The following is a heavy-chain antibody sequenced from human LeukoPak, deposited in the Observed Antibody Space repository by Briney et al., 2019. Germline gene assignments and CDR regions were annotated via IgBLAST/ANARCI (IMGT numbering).Heavy chain of an antibody. CDR3: ARARFGAPDWYFDL. D-gene: IGHD3-10*01. CDR1: GFTVSSNY. V-gene: IGHV3-53*04. J-gene: IGHJ2*01. CDR2: IYSGGST. Sequence: GGSLRLSCAASGFTVSSNYMSWVRQAPGKGLEWVSVIYSGGSTYYADSVKGRFTISRHNSKNTLYLQMNSLRAEDTAVYYCARARFGAPDWYFDLWGRGTLVTVSS.